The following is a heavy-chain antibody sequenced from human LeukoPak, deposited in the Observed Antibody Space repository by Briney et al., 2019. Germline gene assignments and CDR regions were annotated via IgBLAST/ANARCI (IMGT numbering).Heavy chain of an antibody. CDR1: GYTFTGNY. V-gene: IGHV1-2*02. Sequence: ASVKVSCKASGYTFTGNYMHWVRQAPGQGLEWMGWINPNSGGTNYAQKFQGRVTMTRDTSISTAYMELSRLRSDDTAVYYCAREGSHDYGDYYWFDPWGQGTLVTVSS. J-gene: IGHJ5*02. CDR3: AREGSHDYGDYYWFDP. CDR2: INPNSGGT. D-gene: IGHD4-17*01.